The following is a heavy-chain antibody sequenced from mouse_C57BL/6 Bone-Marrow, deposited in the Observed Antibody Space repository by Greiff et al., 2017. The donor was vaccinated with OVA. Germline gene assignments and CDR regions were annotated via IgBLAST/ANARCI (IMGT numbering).Heavy chain of an antibody. D-gene: IGHD1-1*01. CDR2: ISNLAYSI. J-gene: IGHJ4*01. CDR3: ARRDYYGNYAMDY. CDR1: GFTFSDYG. V-gene: IGHV5-15*01. Sequence: EVKVVESGGGLVQPGGSLKLSCAASGFTFSDYGMAWVRQAPRKGPEWVAFISNLAYSIYYADTVTGRFTISRENAKNTLYLEMSSLRSEDTAMYYCARRDYYGNYAMDYWGQGTSVTVSS.